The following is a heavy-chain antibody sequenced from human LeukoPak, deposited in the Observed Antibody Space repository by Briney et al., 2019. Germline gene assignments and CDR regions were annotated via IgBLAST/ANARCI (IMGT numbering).Heavy chain of an antibody. D-gene: IGHD3-9*01. CDR3: AKSLRYFAPFDY. CDR2: ISGSGGST. CDR1: GFTFSSYV. J-gene: IGHJ4*02. Sequence: GGSLRLSCAVSGFTFSSYVMSWVRQAPGKGLEWVSAISGSGGSTYYADSVKGQFTISRDNSKNTLYLQMNSLRAEDTAVYYCAKSLRYFAPFDYWGQGTLVTVSS. V-gene: IGHV3-23*01.